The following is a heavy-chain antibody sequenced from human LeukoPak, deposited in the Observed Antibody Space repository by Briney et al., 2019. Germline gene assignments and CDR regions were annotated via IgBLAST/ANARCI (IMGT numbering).Heavy chain of an antibody. Sequence: PSETLSLTCSVFGGSISSGSHFWSWIRQLPGKGLEWLGYVDYSGTNYYNSSLEGRLTLSVDTSNNQFSLDLRSMTAADTAVYYCARGRLARIPYFDSWAQGALVAVSS. V-gene: IGHV4-31*03. J-gene: IGHJ4*02. CDR3: ARGRLARIPYFDS. D-gene: IGHD6-19*01. CDR1: GGSISSGSHF. CDR2: VDYSGTN.